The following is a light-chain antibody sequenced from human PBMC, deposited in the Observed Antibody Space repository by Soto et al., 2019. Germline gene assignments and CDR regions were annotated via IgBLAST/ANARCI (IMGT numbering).Light chain of an antibody. J-gene: IGKJ4*01. V-gene: IGKV3-11*01. CDR3: QQRSYLFT. CDR2: DTS. Sequence: EVVLTQSPATLSLAPGERATLSCRASQFLSSYLAWYQQKPGQPPRLLVYDTSTRATGVPARFSGSGSGTDFTLTINSLEPEDVAVYYCQQRSYLFTFGGGTKVDI. CDR1: QFLSSY.